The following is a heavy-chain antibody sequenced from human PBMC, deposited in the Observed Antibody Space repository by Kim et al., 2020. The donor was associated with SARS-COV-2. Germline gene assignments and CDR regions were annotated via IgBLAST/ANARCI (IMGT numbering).Heavy chain of an antibody. V-gene: IGHV4-31*11. Sequence: SETLSLTCGVSGSSITSASSYWSWIRQRPGEGLEWVGSITYSGTTYYNPSLESRVAVSMDTSNNQVSLKLRSVTAADTAKYYCARGGMRIAGARSAFDIWGQGTMVTGSA. CDR1: GSSITSASSY. CDR2: ITYSGTT. CDR3: ARGGMRIAGARSAFDI. J-gene: IGHJ3*02. D-gene: IGHD6-13*01.